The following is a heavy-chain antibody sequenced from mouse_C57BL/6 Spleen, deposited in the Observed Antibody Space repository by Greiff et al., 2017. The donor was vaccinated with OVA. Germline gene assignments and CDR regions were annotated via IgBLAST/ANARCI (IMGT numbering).Heavy chain of an antibody. Sequence: QVQLKESGPELVKPGASVKISCKASGYAFSSSWMNWVKQRPGKGLEWIGRIYPGDGDTNYNGKFKGKATLTADKSSSTAYMQLSSLTSEDSAVYFCARWGRSAMDYWGQGTSVTVSS. CDR1: GYAFSSSW. CDR2: IYPGDGDT. V-gene: IGHV1-82*01. CDR3: ARWGRSAMDY. J-gene: IGHJ4*01.